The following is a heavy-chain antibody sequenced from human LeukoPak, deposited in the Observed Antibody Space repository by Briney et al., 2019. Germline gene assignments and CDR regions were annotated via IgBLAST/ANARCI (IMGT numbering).Heavy chain of an antibody. CDR1: GFTFDDFA. Sequence: GGSLRLSCAASGFTFDDFAMHWVRQAPGKGLEWVSGISWNSGSIVYVDSVKGRFTISRDNAKNSLYLQMDSLRPENMALYYCVRDVSLGFCSGGSCSAHFDYWGQGTLVTVSS. J-gene: IGHJ4*02. CDR3: VRDVSLGFCSGGSCSAHFDY. V-gene: IGHV3-9*03. CDR2: ISWNSGSI. D-gene: IGHD2-15*01.